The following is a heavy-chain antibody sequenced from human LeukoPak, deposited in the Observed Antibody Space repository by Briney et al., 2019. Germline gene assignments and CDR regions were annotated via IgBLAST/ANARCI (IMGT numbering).Heavy chain of an antibody. D-gene: IGHD2-2*02. CDR1: SYTFTSYG. J-gene: IGHJ4*02. V-gene: IGHV1-18*01. CDR3: ARQYCSSTSCYTDFDY. Sequence: ASVKVSCKASSYTFTSYGISWVRQAPGQGLEWMGWISAYNGNTNYAQKLQGRVTMTTDTSTSTAYMELRSLRSDDTAVYYCARQYCSSTSCYTDFDYWGQGTLVTVSS. CDR2: ISAYNGNT.